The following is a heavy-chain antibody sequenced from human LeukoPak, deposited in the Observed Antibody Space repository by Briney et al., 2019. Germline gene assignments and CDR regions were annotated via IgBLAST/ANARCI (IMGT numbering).Heavy chain of an antibody. J-gene: IGHJ4*02. Sequence: ASVKVSCKASGYTFTSYGISWVRQAPGQGLEWMGWISAYNGGTNYAQKFQGRVTMTRDTSISTAYMELSRLRSDDTAVYYCASGIAVAYDFDYWGQGTLVTVSS. CDR3: ASGIAVAYDFDY. D-gene: IGHD6-19*01. CDR1: GYTFTSYG. CDR2: ISAYNGGT. V-gene: IGHV1-18*01.